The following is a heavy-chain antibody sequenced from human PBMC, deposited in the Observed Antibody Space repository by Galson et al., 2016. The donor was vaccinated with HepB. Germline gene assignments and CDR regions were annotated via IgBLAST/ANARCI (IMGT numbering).Heavy chain of an antibody. J-gene: IGHJ3*02. CDR2: INQDGSEK. V-gene: IGHV3-7*01. CDR1: GFGFSDYW. CDR3: MSGYTSGI. D-gene: IGHD6-13*01. Sequence: SLRLSCAVSGFGFSDYWMTWVRQAPGKGLEWVANINQDGSEKNSVDSMKGRFTISRDNAKNSMYLQMNSLRVEDTAMYFCMSGYTSGIWGQGTMVTVSS.